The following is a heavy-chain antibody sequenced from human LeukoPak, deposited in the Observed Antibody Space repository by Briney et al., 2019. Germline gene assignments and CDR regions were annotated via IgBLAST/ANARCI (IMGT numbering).Heavy chain of an antibody. Sequence: GWSLRLSCAASGFTFNNYGMHWVRQAPGKGLEWLAFIRYDGSNTYYADSVKGRFTISRDNAKNTLYVQMNSLRAEDTAVYYCARVGARLGAFDIWGQGTMVTVSS. J-gene: IGHJ3*02. CDR3: ARVGARLGAFDI. CDR1: GFTFNNYG. V-gene: IGHV3-30*02. CDR2: IRYDGSNT. D-gene: IGHD6-25*01.